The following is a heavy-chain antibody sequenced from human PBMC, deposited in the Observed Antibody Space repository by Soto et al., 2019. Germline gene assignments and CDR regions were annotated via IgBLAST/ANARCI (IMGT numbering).Heavy chain of an antibody. CDR2: IYYDGSNT. CDR3: ARGPSYSDSYFDH. V-gene: IGHV3-30*02. J-gene: IGHJ4*02. CDR1: GFSFSSYG. D-gene: IGHD4-17*01. Sequence: GGSLRLSCEASGFSFSSYGMHWVRQAPGKGLEWVAIIYYDGSNTYYADSVKGRFTISRDNSKNTLYLQMNSLRVEDTAVYYCARGPSYSDSYFDHWGQGTLVTVSS.